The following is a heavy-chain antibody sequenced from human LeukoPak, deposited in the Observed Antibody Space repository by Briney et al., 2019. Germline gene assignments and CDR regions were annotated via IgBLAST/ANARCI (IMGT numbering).Heavy chain of an antibody. Sequence: GGSLRLSCAASGFTFDDYAMHWVRQAPGKGLEWVSRISWNSGSIGYADSVKGRFTISRDNAKNSLYLQMNSLRAEDTALYYCVKDLYSSGLLAFYIWGEGTMVTVSS. J-gene: IGHJ3*02. CDR3: VKDLYSSGLLAFYI. D-gene: IGHD6-19*01. CDR1: GFTFDDYA. CDR2: ISWNSGSI. V-gene: IGHV3-9*01.